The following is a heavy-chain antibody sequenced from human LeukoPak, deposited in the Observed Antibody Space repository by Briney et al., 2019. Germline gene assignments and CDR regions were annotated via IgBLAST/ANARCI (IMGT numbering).Heavy chain of an antibody. J-gene: IGHJ4*02. CDR2: IVVGSGNT. Sequence: SVKVSCKASGFTFTSSAMQWVRQARGQRLEWIGWIVVGSGNTNYAQKFQERVTITRDMSTSTAYMELSSLRSEDTAVYYCAKGDFRWEHTDYWGQGTLVTVSS. V-gene: IGHV1-58*02. D-gene: IGHD1-26*01. CDR1: GFTFTSSA. CDR3: AKGDFRWEHTDY.